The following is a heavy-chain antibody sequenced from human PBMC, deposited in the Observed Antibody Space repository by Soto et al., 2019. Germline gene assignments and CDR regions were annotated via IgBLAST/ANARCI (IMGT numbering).Heavy chain of an antibody. Sequence: QVTLKESGPVLVKPTEPLTLTCTVSGFSRSNARMGVSWIRQPPGKALECLAHIFSNDEKSYSTSLKSRLTISKYTSKSQVVRTMTNMDPVDTATDYWARIEVAGSGVDYWGQGTLVTFSS. CDR1: GFSRSNARMG. CDR2: IFSNDEK. V-gene: IGHV2-26*01. D-gene: IGHD6-19*01. CDR3: ARIEVAGSGVDY. J-gene: IGHJ4*02.